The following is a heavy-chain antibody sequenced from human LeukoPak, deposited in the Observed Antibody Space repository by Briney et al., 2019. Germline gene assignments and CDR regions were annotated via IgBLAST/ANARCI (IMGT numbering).Heavy chain of an antibody. D-gene: IGHD3-10*01. CDR1: GYTFTDYY. J-gene: IGHJ6*03. CDR3: ATDRIDYGSGRRCYMDV. CDR2: VDPEDGET. V-gene: IGHV1-69-2*01. Sequence: ASVKISCKASGYTFTDYYIHWVQQAPGKGLEWMGRVDPEDGETVYAEEFQGRVTITADTSTDTAYMELSSLRSEDMAVYYCATDRIDYGSGRRCYMDVWGKGTWVTVSS.